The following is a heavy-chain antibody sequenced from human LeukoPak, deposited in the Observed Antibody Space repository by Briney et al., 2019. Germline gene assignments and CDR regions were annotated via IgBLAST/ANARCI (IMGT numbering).Heavy chain of an antibody. V-gene: IGHV3-30-3*01. CDR1: GFTFSSYA. CDR2: ISYDGSNK. Sequence: GGSLRLSCAASGFTFSSYAMHWVRQAPGKGLEWVAVISYDGSNKYYADSVKGRFTISRDNAENSLYLQINSLRAEDTAVYYCEAYSSSWVDYWGQGTLVTVSS. D-gene: IGHD6-13*01. J-gene: IGHJ4*02. CDR3: EAYSSSWVDY.